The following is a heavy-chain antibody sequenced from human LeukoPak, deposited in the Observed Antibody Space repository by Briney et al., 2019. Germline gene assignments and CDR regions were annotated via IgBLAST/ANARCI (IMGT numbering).Heavy chain of an antibody. CDR3: ARAQYCSGGSCYHNRYYYYYYMDV. CDR2: ISSSSSYI. CDR1: GFTFSSYS. Sequence: GGSLRLSCAASGFTFSSYSMNWVRQAPGKGLEGVSSISSSSSYIYYADSVKGRFTISRDNAKNSLYLQMNSLRAEDTAVYYCARAQYCSGGSCYHNRYYYYYYMDVWGKGTTVTVSS. V-gene: IGHV3-21*01. D-gene: IGHD2-15*01. J-gene: IGHJ6*03.